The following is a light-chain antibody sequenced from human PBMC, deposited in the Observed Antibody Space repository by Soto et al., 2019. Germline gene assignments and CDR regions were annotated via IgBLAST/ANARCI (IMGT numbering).Light chain of an antibody. J-gene: IGKJ2*01. CDR3: HQYGSSHT. CDR1: QSVSSNY. Sequence: EIVLTQSPGTLSLSPGERATLSCRASQSVSSNYLTWYQQKPGQAPRLLIYGASSRATGIPDRFSGSGSGTDFTITISRLEPEDFAVYYCHQYGSSHTFGQGTELEIK. V-gene: IGKV3-20*01. CDR2: GAS.